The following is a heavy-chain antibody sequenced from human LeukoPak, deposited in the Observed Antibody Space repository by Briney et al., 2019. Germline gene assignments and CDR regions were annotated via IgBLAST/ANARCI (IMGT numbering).Heavy chain of an antibody. J-gene: IGHJ4*02. Sequence: SVKVSCKASGGTFSSYTISWVRQAPGQGLEWMGRIIPTLGIANYAQKFQGRVTITADKSTSTAYMELSSLRSEDTAVYYCARSNIVVGEIDYWGQGTLVTVSS. CDR1: GGTFSSYT. D-gene: IGHD2-2*01. CDR2: IIPTLGIA. CDR3: ARSNIVVGEIDY. V-gene: IGHV1-69*02.